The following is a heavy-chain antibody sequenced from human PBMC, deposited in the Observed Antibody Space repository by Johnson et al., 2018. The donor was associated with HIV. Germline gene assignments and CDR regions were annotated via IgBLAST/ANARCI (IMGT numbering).Heavy chain of an antibody. V-gene: IGHV3-33*01. CDR1: GFTFSNYA. Sequence: VQLVESGGGVVQPGRSLRLSCAASGFTFSNYAMHWVRQAPGKGLELVAVIWYNGSNKHYAGSVNGRFTISRDNSKNTLYLQMNSLRVEDTAVYYCARDPAAAALRAFDIWGQGTMVTVSS. CDR2: IWYNGSNK. CDR3: ARDPAAAALRAFDI. D-gene: IGHD6-13*01. J-gene: IGHJ3*02.